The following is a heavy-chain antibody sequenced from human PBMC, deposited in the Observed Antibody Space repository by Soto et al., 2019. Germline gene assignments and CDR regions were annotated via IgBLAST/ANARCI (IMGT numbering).Heavy chain of an antibody. J-gene: IGHJ6*03. CDR2: IKQDGSEK. V-gene: IGHV3-7*01. CDR1: GFTFSSYW. CDR3: ARGGKYYDFWSGYYYYYYYMDV. Sequence: PGGSLRLSCAASGFTFSSYWMSWVRQAPGKGLEWVANIKQDGSEKYYVEYVKGRFTISRDNAKNSLYLQMNSLRAEDTAVYYCARGGKYYDFWSGYYYYYYYMDVWGKGTTVTVSS. D-gene: IGHD3-3*01.